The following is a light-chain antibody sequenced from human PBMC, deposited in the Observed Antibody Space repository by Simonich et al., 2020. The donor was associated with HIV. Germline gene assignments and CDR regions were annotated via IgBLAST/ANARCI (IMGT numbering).Light chain of an antibody. J-gene: IGKJ1*01. CDR1: QSVSSSY. Sequence: EIVMTQSPATLSVSPGERATLSFRARQSVSSSYLAWYQQKPGQPPRLLIYGSSSRATGIPDRFSGSGSGTDFTLTISRLEPEDFAVYYCQRYGSSPRTFGQGTKVEIK. CDR3: QRYGSSPRT. V-gene: IGKV3-20*01. CDR2: GSS.